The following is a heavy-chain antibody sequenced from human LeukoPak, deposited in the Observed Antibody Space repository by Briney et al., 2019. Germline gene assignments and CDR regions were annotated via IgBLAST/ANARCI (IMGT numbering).Heavy chain of an antibody. CDR2: ISGSGGST. V-gene: IGHV3-23*01. Sequence: PGGSLRLSCAASGFTFSSNAMSWVRQAPGKGLEWVSAISGSGGSTYYADSVKGRFTISRDNSKNTLYLQMNSLRAEDTAVYYCAKVAHYYGSGSYYEYYFDYWGQGTLVTVSS. CDR1: GFTFSSNA. CDR3: AKVAHYYGSGSYYEYYFDY. J-gene: IGHJ4*02. D-gene: IGHD3-10*01.